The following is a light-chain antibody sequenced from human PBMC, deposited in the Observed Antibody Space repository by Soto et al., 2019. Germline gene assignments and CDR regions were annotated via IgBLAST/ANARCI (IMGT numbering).Light chain of an antibody. Sequence: PGERATLSCRASQSVNANYFAWYQQKPGQAPRLLIYGISNRATGIPARFSGSGSGTDFTLTISSLEPEDFALYYCQQRGNWPSFGGGTKVDI. J-gene: IGKJ4*01. CDR3: QQRGNWPS. CDR1: QSVNANY. V-gene: IGKV3-11*01. CDR2: GIS.